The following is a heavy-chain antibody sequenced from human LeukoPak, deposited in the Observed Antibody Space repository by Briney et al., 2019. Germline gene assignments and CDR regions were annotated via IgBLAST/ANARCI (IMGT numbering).Heavy chain of an antibody. D-gene: IGHD1-26*01. CDR2: ISVYNGNT. Sequence: ASVKVSCKASGYTFTSYGISWVRQAPGQGLEWMGWISVYNGNTNYAQKLQGRVTMTTDTSTSTAYMELRSLRSDDTAVYYCARDIGRDSGTKFDYWGQGTLVTVSS. CDR3: ARDIGRDSGTKFDY. V-gene: IGHV1-18*01. CDR1: GYTFTSYG. J-gene: IGHJ4*02.